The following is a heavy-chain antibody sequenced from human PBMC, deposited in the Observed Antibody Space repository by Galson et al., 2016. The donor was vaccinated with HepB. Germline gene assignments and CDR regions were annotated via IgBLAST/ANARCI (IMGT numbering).Heavy chain of an antibody. V-gene: IGHV3-30*18. CDR3: AKEGGVPVTRYAFDI. J-gene: IGHJ3*02. CDR2: ISNEGSVN. CDR1: GFTFRSHG. D-gene: IGHD6-19*01. Sequence: SLRLSCAASGFTFRSHGMHWVRQAPGQGLEWVAVISNEGSVNYYADSVKGRFTISRGNFRNTFFLQMNSLRAEDTAVYFCAKEGGVPVTRYAFDIWGQGTMVTVSS.